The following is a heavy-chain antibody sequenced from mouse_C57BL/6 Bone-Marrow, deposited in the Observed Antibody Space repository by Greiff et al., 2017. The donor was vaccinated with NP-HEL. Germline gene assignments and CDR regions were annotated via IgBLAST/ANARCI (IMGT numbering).Heavy chain of an antibody. Sequence: QVQLQQSGPGLVQPSQCLSITCTVSGFSLTSYGVHWVRQSPGKGLEWLGVIWSGGSTDYNAAFISRLSISKDNSKSQVFFKMNSLQADDTAIYYCAIYPGAYWGQGTLVTVSA. J-gene: IGHJ3*01. CDR1: GFSLTSYG. CDR3: AIYPGAY. V-gene: IGHV2-2*01. CDR2: IWSGGST.